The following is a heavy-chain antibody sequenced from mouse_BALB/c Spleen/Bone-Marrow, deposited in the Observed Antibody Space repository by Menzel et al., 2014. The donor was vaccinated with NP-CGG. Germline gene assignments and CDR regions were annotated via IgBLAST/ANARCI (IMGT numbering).Heavy chain of an antibody. CDR1: GYTFTSYY. J-gene: IGHJ3*01. CDR2: INPSNGGT. D-gene: IGHD3-3*01. V-gene: IGHV1-53*01. Sequence: VQLQESGTELVKPGASVKLSCKASGYTFTSYYMFWVKQRPGQGLEWIGEINPSNGGTVFNEKFKSRVTLTVDKSSSTANIQLSDLTSDDSAVYYCIRSAGTGFAYWGQGTLVTVT. CDR3: IRSAGTGFAY.